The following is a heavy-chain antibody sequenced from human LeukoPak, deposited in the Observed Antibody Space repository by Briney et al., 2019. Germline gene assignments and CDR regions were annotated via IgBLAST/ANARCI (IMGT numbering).Heavy chain of an antibody. J-gene: IGHJ4*02. Sequence: PSETLSLTCTVSGGSISSYYWSWIRQPPGKGLEWIGYIYYSGSTNYNPSLKSRVTISVDTSKNQFSLKLSSVTAADTAVYYCARDSSGCYYDYWGQGTLVTVSS. CDR3: ARDSSGCYYDY. CDR1: GGSISSYY. CDR2: IYYSGST. D-gene: IGHD3-22*01. V-gene: IGHV4-59*01.